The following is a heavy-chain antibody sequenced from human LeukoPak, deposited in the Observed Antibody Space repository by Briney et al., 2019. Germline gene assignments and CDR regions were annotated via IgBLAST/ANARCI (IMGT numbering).Heavy chain of an antibody. CDR3: AREYCGGDCYLDY. CDR2: ISSSSSTI. CDR1: GFTFSSYS. D-gene: IGHD2-21*01. J-gene: IGHJ4*02. Sequence: GGSLRLSCVASGFTFSSYSMNWVRQAPGKGLEWVSSISSSSSTIYYADSVKGRFTISRDNAKNSLYLQMNSLRAEDTAVYYCAREYCGGDCYLDYWGQGTLVTVSS. V-gene: IGHV3-48*01.